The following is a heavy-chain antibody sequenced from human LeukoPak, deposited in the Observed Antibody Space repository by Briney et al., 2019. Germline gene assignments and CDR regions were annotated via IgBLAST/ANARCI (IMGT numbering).Heavy chain of an antibody. J-gene: IGHJ6*02. CDR2: ISYDGSNK. D-gene: IGHD1-7*01. Sequence: GGSLRLSCAASGFTFSSYGMSWVRQAPGKGLEWVAVISYDGSNKYYADSVKGRFTISRDNSKNTLYLQMNSLRAEDTAVYYCARDLRYNWNYKFSYYYGMDVWGQGTTVTVSS. V-gene: IGHV3-30*03. CDR1: GFTFSSYG. CDR3: ARDLRYNWNYKFSYYYGMDV.